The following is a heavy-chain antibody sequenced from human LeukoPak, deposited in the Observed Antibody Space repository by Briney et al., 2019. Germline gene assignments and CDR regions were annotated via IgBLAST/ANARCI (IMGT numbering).Heavy chain of an antibody. CDR3: ARGARGSGSYYGY. V-gene: IGHV4-59*01. CDR2: IYYSGRT. D-gene: IGHD3-10*01. CDR1: GGSISSYY. Sequence: SETLSLTCTVSGGSISSYYWSWIRQPPGKGLEWIGYIYYSGRTNYNPSLKSRVTISVDTSKNQFSLKLSSVTAADTAVYYCARGARGSGSYYGYWGQGTLVTVSS. J-gene: IGHJ4*02.